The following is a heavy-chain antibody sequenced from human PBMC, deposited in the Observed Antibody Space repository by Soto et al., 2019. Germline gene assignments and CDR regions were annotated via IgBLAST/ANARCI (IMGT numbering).Heavy chain of an antibody. CDR3: ARDYRGITGPYNWFDP. J-gene: IGHJ5*02. CDR2: INPSGGST. D-gene: IGHD1-20*01. CDR1: GYTFTSYY. V-gene: IGHV1-46*03. Sequence: GASVKVSCKASGYTFTSYYMHWVRQAPGQGLEWMGIINPSGGSTSYAQKFQGRVTMTRDTSTSTVYMELSSLRSEDTAVYYCARDYRGITGPYNWFDPWGQGTLVTVSS.